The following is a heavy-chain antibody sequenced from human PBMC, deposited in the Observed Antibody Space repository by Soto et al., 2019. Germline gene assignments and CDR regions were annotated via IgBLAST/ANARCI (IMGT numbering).Heavy chain of an antibody. V-gene: IGHV1-24*01. D-gene: IGHD3-10*01. Sequence: ASVKVSCKVSGYTLTELSMHWVRQAPGKGLEWMGGFDPEDGETIYAQKFQGRVTMTEDTSTDTAYMELSSLRSEDTAVYYCANNHPEGSFFDYWGQGTLVTVSS. J-gene: IGHJ4*02. CDR1: GYTLTELS. CDR2: FDPEDGET. CDR3: ANNHPEGSFFDY.